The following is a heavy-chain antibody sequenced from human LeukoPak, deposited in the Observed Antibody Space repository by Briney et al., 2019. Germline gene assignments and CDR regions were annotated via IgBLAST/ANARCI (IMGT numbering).Heavy chain of an antibody. Sequence: GGSLRLSCAASGFTFSSYAMHWVRQAPGKGLEWVAVISYDGSNKYYADSVKGRFTISRDNSKNTLYLQMNSLRAEDTAVYYCARPTRYSSSWDGFDAWGQGTMVTVSS. D-gene: IGHD6-13*01. CDR2: ISYDGSNK. CDR3: ARPTRYSSSWDGFDA. CDR1: GFTFSSYA. J-gene: IGHJ3*01. V-gene: IGHV3-30*01.